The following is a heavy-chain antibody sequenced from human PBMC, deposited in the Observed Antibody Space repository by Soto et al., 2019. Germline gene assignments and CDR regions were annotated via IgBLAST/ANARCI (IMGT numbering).Heavy chain of an antibody. CDR2: IYYSGTT. J-gene: IGHJ4*02. CDR1: GDSITSNSYF. V-gene: IGHV4-39*01. Sequence: QLQLQESGPGLVKPSETLSLTCTVSGDSITSNSYFWAWIRQPPGKGLEWIGSIYYSGTTYYNPSLKSRVPIPVDRSKNQFSLKLSSVTAAATAVYYCARHFSVDYFDYWGQGALVTVSS. CDR3: ARHFSVDYFDY.